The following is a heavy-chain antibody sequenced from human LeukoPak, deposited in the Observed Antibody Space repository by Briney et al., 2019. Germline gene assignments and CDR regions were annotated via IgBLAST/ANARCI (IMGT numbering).Heavy chain of an antibody. CDR3: ARDRYCGGDCPDYFDY. CDR2: INPSGGST. D-gene: IGHD2-21*02. Sequence: AASVKVSCKASGYTFTSYYMHWVRQAPGQGLEWMGIINPSGGSTSYAQKFQGRVTMTRDMSTSTVYMELSSLRSEDTAVYYCARDRYCGGDCPDYFDYWGQGTLVTVSS. V-gene: IGHV1-46*01. CDR1: GYTFTSYY. J-gene: IGHJ4*02.